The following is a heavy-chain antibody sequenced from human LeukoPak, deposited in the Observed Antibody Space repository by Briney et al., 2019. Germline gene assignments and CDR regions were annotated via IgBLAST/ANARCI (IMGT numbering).Heavy chain of an antibody. CDR3: ARVERLYSSSWYDWFDP. V-gene: IGHV3-30-3*01. J-gene: IGHJ5*02. D-gene: IGHD6-13*01. CDR1: GFTFSSYA. Sequence: GGSLRLSCAASGFTFSSYAMHWVRQAPGKGLEWVAVISYDGSNKYYADSVKGRFTISRDNSKNTLYLQMNSLRAEDTAVYYCARVERLYSSSWYDWFDPWGQGTLDTVSS. CDR2: ISYDGSNK.